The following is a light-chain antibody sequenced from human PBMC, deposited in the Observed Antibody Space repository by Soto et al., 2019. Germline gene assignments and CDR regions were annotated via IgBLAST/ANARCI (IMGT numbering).Light chain of an antibody. V-gene: IGKV4-1*01. CDR1: QSVLYSSNNKNY. CDR2: RAS. Sequence: DIVMTQSPDSLAVSLGERATINCKSSQSVLYSSNNKNYLAWYQQKPGQPPKLLTYRASTRESGVPDRFSGSGSGTDFTLTISSLQAEDVAVYYCQQYYSTPWTFGQGTKVEIK. J-gene: IGKJ1*01. CDR3: QQYYSTPWT.